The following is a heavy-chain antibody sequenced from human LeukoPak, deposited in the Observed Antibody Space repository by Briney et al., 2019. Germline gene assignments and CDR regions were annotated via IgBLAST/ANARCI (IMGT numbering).Heavy chain of an antibody. Sequence: SQILSLTCTVSGGSISSGTYYWSWIRQPAGKGLEWIGRIYTSGSTNYNPSLKSRVTISVDTSKNQFSLKLSSVTAADTAVYYCARDLPEEPFDYWGQGTPVTVSS. CDR3: ARDLPEEPFDY. CDR1: GGSISSGTYY. V-gene: IGHV4-61*02. D-gene: IGHD1-26*01. CDR2: IYTSGST. J-gene: IGHJ4*02.